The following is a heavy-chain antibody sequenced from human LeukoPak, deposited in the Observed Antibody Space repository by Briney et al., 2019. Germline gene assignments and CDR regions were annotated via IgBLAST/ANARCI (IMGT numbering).Heavy chain of an antibody. CDR1: GFTFSNYG. CDR3: ARGGGLDV. CDR2: ISYDGNKK. D-gene: IGHD3-16*01. V-gene: IGHV3-30*03. J-gene: IGHJ6*02. Sequence: GGSLRLSCAASGFTFSNYGIHWVRQAAGRGLEWVAVISYDGNKKYYADSVKGRFTISRDNSKNTLYLQMNTLRAEDTAVYYCARGGGLDVWGQGATVTVSS.